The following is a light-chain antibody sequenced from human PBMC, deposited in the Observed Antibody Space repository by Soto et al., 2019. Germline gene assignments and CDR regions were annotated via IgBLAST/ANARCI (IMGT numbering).Light chain of an antibody. V-gene: IGKV1-5*01. Sequence: DIQMTQSPSTLSASVGDRVTITCRASQSISSWLAWYQQKPGKAPKLLIYDASSLESGVPSRFSGSRSGTEFTLTISSLQPADFATYYCQQYNSFSRTFGQGTKVEIK. CDR3: QQYNSFSRT. J-gene: IGKJ1*01. CDR1: QSISSW. CDR2: DAS.